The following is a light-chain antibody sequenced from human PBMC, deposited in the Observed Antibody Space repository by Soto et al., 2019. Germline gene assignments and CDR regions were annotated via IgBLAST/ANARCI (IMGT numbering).Light chain of an antibody. V-gene: IGKV3-20*01. J-gene: IGKJ3*01. CDR3: QHYGNSPPSVT. CDR2: GAS. Sequence: EIVMTQSPVTLSVSPGERATLSCRASQSVSSNLAWYQQKPGQAPSLLIYGASSRATGIPDRFSGSGSGTDFTLTINRLEPEDFAVYYCQHYGNSPPSVTFGPGTKVDIK. CDR1: QSVSSN.